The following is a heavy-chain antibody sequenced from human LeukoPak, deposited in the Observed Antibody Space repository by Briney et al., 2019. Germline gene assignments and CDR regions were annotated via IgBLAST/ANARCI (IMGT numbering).Heavy chain of an antibody. V-gene: IGHV3-66*01. CDR1: GFTVSTNY. CDR3: ARDLSYCTITSCSYYYYGMDV. Sequence: GGSLRLSCAVSGFTVSTNYMSWVRQAPGKGLESVSFIYTGGSTHYADSVKGRFTISRDNAKNSLYLQMNSLRAEDTAVYYCARDLSYCTITSCSYYYYGMDVWGRGTTVTVSS. J-gene: IGHJ6*02. D-gene: IGHD2-2*01. CDR2: IYTGGST.